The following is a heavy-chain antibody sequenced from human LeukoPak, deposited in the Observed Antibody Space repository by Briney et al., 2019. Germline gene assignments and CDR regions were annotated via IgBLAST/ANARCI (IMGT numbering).Heavy chain of an antibody. Sequence: AGGSLRLSCAAPGFTFSSYCMSWVRQAPGKGLEWVSNIKQDGSEIYYVDSVKGRFTISRDNAKNTLYLQMNSLRAEDTAVYYCASSGYCSSTSCYPYYYYYMDVWGKGTTVTVSS. V-gene: IGHV3-7*02. CDR2: IKQDGSEI. CDR1: GFTFSSYC. CDR3: ASSGYCSSTSCYPYYYYYMDV. J-gene: IGHJ6*03. D-gene: IGHD2-2*01.